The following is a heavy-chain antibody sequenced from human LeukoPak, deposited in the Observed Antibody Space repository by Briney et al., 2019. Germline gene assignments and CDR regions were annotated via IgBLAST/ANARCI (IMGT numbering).Heavy chain of an antibody. CDR2: TYYRSKRYN. Sequence: SQTLSLTCAISGDSVSSNIAAWNWIRQSPSRGLEWLGRTYYRSKRYNDYAVSVKSRITINPHTSKNQFSLQLNSVTPEDTAVYYCARDHVVVVPAAMRRDSYSTPYYMDVWGKGTTVTVSS. V-gene: IGHV6-1*01. D-gene: IGHD2-2*01. CDR3: ARDHVVVVPAAMRRDSYSTPYYMDV. J-gene: IGHJ6*03. CDR1: GDSVSSNIAA.